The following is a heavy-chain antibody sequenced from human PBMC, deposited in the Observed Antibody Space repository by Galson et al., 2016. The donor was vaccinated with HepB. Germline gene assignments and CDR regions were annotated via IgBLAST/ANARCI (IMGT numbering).Heavy chain of an antibody. CDR1: GFTFRSYW. Sequence: SLRLSCAASGFTFRSYWMHWVRQGPGKGLVWVSRINSDGSSTRYADSVKGRFTISRDSAKNTLYLQMNSLRAGDTAAYYCARDRDYTNAFDIWGQGTMVTVSS. CDR3: ARDRDYTNAFDI. CDR2: INSDGSST. D-gene: IGHD4-11*01. V-gene: IGHV3-74*01. J-gene: IGHJ3*02.